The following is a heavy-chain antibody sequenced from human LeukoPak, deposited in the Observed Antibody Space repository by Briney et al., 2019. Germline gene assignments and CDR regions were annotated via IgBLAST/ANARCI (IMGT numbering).Heavy chain of an antibody. CDR2: IWYDGSHA. D-gene: IGHD6-13*01. CDR3: ARDRGYSSRWNFGKDYYMDV. V-gene: IGHV3-33*01. CDR1: GFTFSTYG. Sequence: GRSLSLSCSASGFTFSTYGMNWVRQAPGKGLEWVAVIWYDGSHANYAVAVKGRFIISSDNSKNTLYLQMNSPRAEDTAVYYCARDRGYSSRWNFGKDYYMDVWGKGTTVTVSS. J-gene: IGHJ6*03.